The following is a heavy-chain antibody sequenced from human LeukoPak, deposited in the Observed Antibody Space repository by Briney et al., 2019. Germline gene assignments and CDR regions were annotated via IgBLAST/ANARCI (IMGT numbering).Heavy chain of an antibody. CDR2: ITGSGDNT. CDR1: GFTFSTYA. Sequence: GGSLRLSCAASGFTFSTYAMNWVRQAPGGGLEWSSSITGSGDNTHYEDSVKGRFTISRDNSKNTLFLQMNSLRDEDTALYYCAKGPEIYYGSGSFDYWGQGALVTVSS. V-gene: IGHV3-23*01. CDR3: AKGPEIYYGSGSFDY. J-gene: IGHJ4*02. D-gene: IGHD3-10*01.